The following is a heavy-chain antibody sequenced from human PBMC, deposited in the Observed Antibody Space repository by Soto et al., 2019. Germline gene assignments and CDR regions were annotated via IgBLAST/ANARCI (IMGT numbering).Heavy chain of an antibody. CDR3: ARWPDDVWSGYYSVDRGRGGPAHYYYGMDV. CDR2: IIPIFGTA. CDR1: GGTFSSYA. J-gene: IGHJ6*02. V-gene: IGHV1-69*01. D-gene: IGHD3-3*01. Sequence: QVQLVQSGAEVKKPGSSVKVSCKASGGTFSSYAISWVRQAPGQGLEWMGGIIPIFGTANYAQKFQGRVTITADESTSTAYMELSSLRSEDTAVYYCARWPDDVWSGYYSVDRGRGGPAHYYYGMDVWGQGTTVTVSS.